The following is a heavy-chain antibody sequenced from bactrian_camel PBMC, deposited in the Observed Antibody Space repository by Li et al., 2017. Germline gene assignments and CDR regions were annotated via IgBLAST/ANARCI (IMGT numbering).Heavy chain of an antibody. D-gene: IGHD5*01. CDR2: IHRRGFRT. Sequence: VQLVESGGGSVQTGGSLRVSCAASGYSSSTDCMGWFRQAPGREREGVAAIHRRGFRTYYVDSVKGRFTIAQDSAMNTVYLQMNSLKPEDTAMYYCVAETRLGWGDCPTSGPDEYKYAGQGTQVTVS. J-gene: IGHJ4*01. CDR1: GYSSSTDC. CDR3: VAETRLGWGDCPTSGPDEYKY. V-gene: IGHV3S40*01.